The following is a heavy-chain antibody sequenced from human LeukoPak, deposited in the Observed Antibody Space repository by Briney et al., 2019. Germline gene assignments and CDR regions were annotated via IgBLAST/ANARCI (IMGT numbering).Heavy chain of an antibody. CDR1: GGTFSSYA. V-gene: IGHV1-69*10. CDR2: IIPIFGIA. Sequence: ASVKVSCKASGGTFSSYAISWVRQAPGQGLEWMGGIIPIFGIANYAQKFQGRVTITADKSTSTAYMELSSLRSEDTAVYYCARDRSDYYDSSGYSDYWGQGTLVTVSS. J-gene: IGHJ4*02. CDR3: ARDRSDYYDSSGYSDY. D-gene: IGHD3-22*01.